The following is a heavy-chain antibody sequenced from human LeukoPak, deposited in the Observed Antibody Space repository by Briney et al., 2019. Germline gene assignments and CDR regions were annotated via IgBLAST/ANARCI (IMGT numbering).Heavy chain of an antibody. D-gene: IGHD2/OR15-2a*01. CDR2: IYYSGST. V-gene: IGHV4-39*07. J-gene: IGHJ6*03. CDR3: AKIGNWVSYYYYYYMDV. Sequence: SETLSLTCTVSGGSISSSSYYWGWIRQPPGKGLEWIGSIYYSGSTYYNPSLKSRVTISVDMSKNQFYLKLSSVTAADTAVYYCAKIGNWVSYYYYYYMDVWGKGTTVTVSS. CDR1: GGSISSSSYY.